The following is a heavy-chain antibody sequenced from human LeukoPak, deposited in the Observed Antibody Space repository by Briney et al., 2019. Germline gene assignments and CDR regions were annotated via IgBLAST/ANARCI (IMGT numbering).Heavy chain of an antibody. CDR1: GYTFTGYY. D-gene: IGHD3-9*01. J-gene: IGHJ4*02. Sequence: ASVKVSCRASGYTFTGYYIHWVRQAPGQGFEWMGWINPNSGGTNYAQKFQGRVTMTRDTSISTAYMELSRLRSDDTAVYYCASGGPLTAYPYYYFDYWGQGTLVTVSS. CDR3: ASGGPLTAYPYYYFDY. V-gene: IGHV1-2*02. CDR2: INPNSGGT.